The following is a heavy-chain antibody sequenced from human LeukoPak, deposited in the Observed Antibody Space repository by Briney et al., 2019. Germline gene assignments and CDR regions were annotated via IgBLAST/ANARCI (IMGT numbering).Heavy chain of an antibody. D-gene: IGHD3-22*01. CDR1: GGSISSSSYY. V-gene: IGHV4-39*01. CDR2: IYYSGST. Sequence: SETLSLTCTVSGGSISSSSYYWGWIRQPPGKGLEWIGSIYYSGSTYYNPSLKSRVTISVDTSKNQFSLKLSSVTAADTAVYYCARGNYYDSSGYYPNLFDYWGQGTLVTVSS. CDR3: ARGNYYDSSGYYPNLFDY. J-gene: IGHJ4*02.